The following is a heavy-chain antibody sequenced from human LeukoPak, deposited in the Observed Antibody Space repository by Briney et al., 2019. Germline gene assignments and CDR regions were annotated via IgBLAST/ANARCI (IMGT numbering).Heavy chain of an antibody. CDR2: IHISGNT. CDR3: ARDRGVEAYGSGYFPFDD. J-gene: IGHJ4*02. CDR1: GGSIWNDY. V-gene: IGHV4-4*07. Sequence: SETLSLTCTVSGGSIWNDYWNWIREPAGKGLEWIVRIHISGNTNYNPSLRSRVSMSVDSSKNQFSLKLSSVTAADTALYYCARDRGVEAYGSGYFPFDDWGQGILVTVSS. D-gene: IGHD3-10*01.